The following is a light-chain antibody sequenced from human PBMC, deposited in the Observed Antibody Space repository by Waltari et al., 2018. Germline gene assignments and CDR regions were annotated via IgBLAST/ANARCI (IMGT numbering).Light chain of an antibody. V-gene: IGLV1-44*01. CDR3: AAWDDSLNGHWV. J-gene: IGLJ3*02. CDR2: SND. CDR1: RLNIRSNA. Sequence: QSVLTQPPSASGTPGQRVTISFSGSRLNIRSNALNWYQQLPGTAPTLLIYSNDQRPGGVPNRFTGSESGTSASLAISGLQSGDEADYYCAAWDDSLNGHWVFGGGTKLTVL.